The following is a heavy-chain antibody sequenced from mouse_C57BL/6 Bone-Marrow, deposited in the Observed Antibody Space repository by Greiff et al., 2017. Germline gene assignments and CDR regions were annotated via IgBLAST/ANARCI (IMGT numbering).Heavy chain of an antibody. CDR2: IWTGGGP. CDR3: ARSNWDDFDY. V-gene: IGHV2-9-1*01. J-gene: IGHJ2*01. CDR1: GFSLTSYA. D-gene: IGHD4-1*01. Sequence: VQLVESGPGLVAPSQSLSITCTVSGFSLTSYAISWVRQPPGKGLEWLGVIWTGGGPNYNSALKSRLSISKDNSKSQVFLKMNSLQTDDTARYYCARSNWDDFDYWGQGTTLTVSS.